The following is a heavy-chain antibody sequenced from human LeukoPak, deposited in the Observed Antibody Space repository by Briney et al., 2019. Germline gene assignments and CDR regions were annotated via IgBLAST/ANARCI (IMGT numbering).Heavy chain of an antibody. J-gene: IGHJ2*01. Sequence: AGGSLRLSCTASGFTICEYAMTWVCQAPRRGLEWLGFIRSKSYYETTQYAASVIGRFTISRDDSKSVTYQQINSLKTKDTSVYFCNRDGRDGYNDGYFNLWGRGTLVTVSS. V-gene: IGHV3-49*04. CDR2: IRSKSYYETT. D-gene: IGHD5-24*01. CDR3: NRDGRDGYNDGYFNL. CDR1: GFTICEYA.